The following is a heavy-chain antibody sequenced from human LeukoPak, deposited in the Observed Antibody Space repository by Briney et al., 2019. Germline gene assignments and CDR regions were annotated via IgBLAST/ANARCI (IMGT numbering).Heavy chain of an antibody. CDR3: ARGSLGYDSSSFDY. J-gene: IGHJ4*02. CDR2: IYHSGSP. V-gene: IGHV4-4*02. D-gene: IGHD3-22*01. CDR1: GGSISSNNW. Sequence: SGTLSLTCAVSGGSISSNNWWGWVRQPPGKGLEWIGEIYHSGSPNYNPSLKSRVTISVDTSKNQFSLKLSSVTAADTAVYYCARGSLGYDSSSFDYWGQGTLVTVSS.